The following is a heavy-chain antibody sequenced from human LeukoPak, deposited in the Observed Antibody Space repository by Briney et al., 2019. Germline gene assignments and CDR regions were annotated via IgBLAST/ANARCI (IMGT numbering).Heavy chain of an antibody. Sequence: GGSLRLSCAASGSTFSSYAMNWVRQAPGKGLEWVSSISGSGDSTYYADSVKGRFTISRDKSKNTLYLQMSSLRAEDTAVYYCTRSLNYYDSSGHYPNWFDPWGQGTLVTVSS. CDR1: GSTFSSYA. CDR3: TRSLNYYDSSGHYPNWFDP. J-gene: IGHJ5*02. CDR2: ISGSGDST. D-gene: IGHD3-22*01. V-gene: IGHV3-23*01.